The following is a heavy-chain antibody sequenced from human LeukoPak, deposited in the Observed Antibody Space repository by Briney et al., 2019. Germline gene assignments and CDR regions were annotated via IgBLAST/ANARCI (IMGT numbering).Heavy chain of an antibody. D-gene: IGHD5-24*01. Sequence: SETLSLTCNVSGGSISSGRYYWSWIRQPAGKGLEWIGRIYTRGSTNYNPSLKSRVTMSVDTSKNQFSLKLSSVTAADTAVYYCARGDGYNYDFDYWGQGTLVTVSS. J-gene: IGHJ4*02. CDR2: IYTRGST. CDR3: ARGDGYNYDFDY. V-gene: IGHV4-61*02. CDR1: GGSISSGRYY.